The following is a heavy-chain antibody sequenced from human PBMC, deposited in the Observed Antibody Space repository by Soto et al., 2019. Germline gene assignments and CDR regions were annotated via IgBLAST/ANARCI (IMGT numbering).Heavy chain of an antibody. D-gene: IGHD2-15*01. CDR1: GFTFSSYG. Sequence: QVQLVESGGGVVQPGRSLRLSCAASGFTFSSYGMHWVRQAPGKGLEWVAVISYDGSNKYYADSVKGRFTISRDNSKNTLYLQMNSLRAEDTAVYSCAKGEGCSGGSCGPDYWGQGTLVTVSS. CDR3: AKGEGCSGGSCGPDY. V-gene: IGHV3-30*18. CDR2: ISYDGSNK. J-gene: IGHJ4*02.